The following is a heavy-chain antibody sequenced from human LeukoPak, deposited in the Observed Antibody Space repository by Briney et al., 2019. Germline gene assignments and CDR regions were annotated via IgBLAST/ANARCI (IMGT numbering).Heavy chain of an antibody. Sequence: PGGSLRLSCTASGFSFSQYWMDWVRQAPGKGLEWVANINQDGSVKYYVDSVKGRFTISRDDTKNSLSLRMDSLRDDVTAVYYCSRSLEYLGRGTLVTVSS. CDR2: INQDGSVK. J-gene: IGHJ4*02. CDR3: SRSLEY. V-gene: IGHV3-7*01. CDR1: GFSFSQYW.